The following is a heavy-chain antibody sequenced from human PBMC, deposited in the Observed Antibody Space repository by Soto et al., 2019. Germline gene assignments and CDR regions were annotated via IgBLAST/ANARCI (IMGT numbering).Heavy chain of an antibody. CDR2: IWYDGSNK. CDR3: AREPPMDYDSSGYYSLFDY. V-gene: IGHV3-33*01. CDR1: GFTFSSYG. J-gene: IGHJ4*02. Sequence: LRLSCAASGFTFSSYGMHWVRQAPGKGLEWVAVIWYDGSNKYYADSVKGRFTISRDNSKNTLYLQMNSLRAEDTAVYYCAREPPMDYDSSGYYSLFDYWGQGTLVTVSS. D-gene: IGHD3-22*01.